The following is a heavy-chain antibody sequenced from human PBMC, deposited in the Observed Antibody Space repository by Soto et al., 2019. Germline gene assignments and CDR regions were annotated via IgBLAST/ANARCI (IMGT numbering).Heavy chain of an antibody. V-gene: IGHV3-15*01. CDR2: IKSKTDGGTT. CDR3: TTAIVVPRFDP. Sequence: PGGSLRLSCAASGLTFTNAWMSWVRQDPGKGLEWVGRIKSKTDGGTTDYAAPVKGRFSISRDDSKNTVYLQMNSLKTEDTAVYYCTTAIVVPRFDPWGQGTLVTVSS. J-gene: IGHJ5*02. CDR1: GLTFTNAW. D-gene: IGHD2-2*01.